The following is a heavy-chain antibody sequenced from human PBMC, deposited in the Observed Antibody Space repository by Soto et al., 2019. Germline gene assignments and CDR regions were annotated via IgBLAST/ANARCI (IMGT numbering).Heavy chain of an antibody. CDR1: GGSFSGYY. Sequence: SETLSLTCAVYGGSFSGYYWSWIRQPPGKGLEWIGEINHSGSTNYNPSPKSRVTISVDTSKNQFSLKLSSVTAADTAVYYCARGDYGDYVFDYWGQGTLVTVSS. V-gene: IGHV4-34*01. CDR3: ARGDYGDYVFDY. J-gene: IGHJ4*02. D-gene: IGHD4-17*01. CDR2: INHSGST.